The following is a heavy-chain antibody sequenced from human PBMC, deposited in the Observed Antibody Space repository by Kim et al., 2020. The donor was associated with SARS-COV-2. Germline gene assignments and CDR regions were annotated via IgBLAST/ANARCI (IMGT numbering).Heavy chain of an antibody. CDR1: GGSFSGYY. CDR2: INHSGST. CDR3: ARRAICSSTSCYQYYGMDV. D-gene: IGHD2-2*01. Sequence: SETLSLTCAVYGGSFSGYYWSWIRQPPGKGLEWIGKINHSGSTNSNPSLKSRVTISVDTSKNQFSLKLSPVTAADTAVYYCARRAICSSTSCYQYYGMDV. V-gene: IGHV4-34*01. J-gene: IGHJ6*01.